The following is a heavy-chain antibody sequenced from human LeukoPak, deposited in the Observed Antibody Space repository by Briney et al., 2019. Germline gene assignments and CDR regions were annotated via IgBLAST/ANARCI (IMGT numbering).Heavy chain of an antibody. D-gene: IGHD2/OR15-2a*01. CDR1: GFTFGTYW. J-gene: IGHJ4*02. CDR3: AVRGTSKVY. V-gene: IGHV3-7*02. Sequence: GGSLRLSCAASGFTFGTYWSTWIRQAPGKGLEWVASIKQDGSATYYVDSVKDRFTISRDNAKNSLFLQMNTLRAEDTAVYYRAVRGTSKVYWGQGTLVTVSS. CDR2: IKQDGSAT.